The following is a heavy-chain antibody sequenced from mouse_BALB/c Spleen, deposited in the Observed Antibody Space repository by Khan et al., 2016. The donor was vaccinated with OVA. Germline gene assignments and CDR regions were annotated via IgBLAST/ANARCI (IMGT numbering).Heavy chain of an antibody. CDR3: ALPAYDPPYFNV. Sequence: EVQLQESGAELVKPGASVKLSCTASDFNIRDNYIHWVKQRPEQGLEWIGRIAPANGNVKYDPKFQGKATITADTSSNPAYLQVSSLTSEDSAVFYCALPAYDPPYFNVWGAGTTVTVSS. D-gene: IGHD2-3*01. CDR2: IAPANGNV. V-gene: IGHV14-3*02. CDR1: DFNIRDNY. J-gene: IGHJ1*01.